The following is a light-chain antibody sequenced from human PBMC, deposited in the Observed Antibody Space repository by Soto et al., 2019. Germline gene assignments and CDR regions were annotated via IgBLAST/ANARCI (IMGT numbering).Light chain of an antibody. CDR1: QTISAY. CDR2: SAS. V-gene: IGKV1-39*01. CDR3: QQSYITPPVT. J-gene: IGKJ4*01. Sequence: DIQMTQSPSSLSASVGDTVTITCRASQTISAYLHWYQQKPGKAPRLLIYSASSLQIGVPSRFSGSGFGTGFNLTLTSLQPEDFATYFYQQSYITPPVTFGGGTKVEIK.